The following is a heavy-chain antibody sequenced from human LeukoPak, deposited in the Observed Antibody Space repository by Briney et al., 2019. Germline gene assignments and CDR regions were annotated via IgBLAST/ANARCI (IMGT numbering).Heavy chain of an antibody. D-gene: IGHD7-27*01. J-gene: IGHJ4*02. Sequence: GGSLRLSCAASGFTVSSNYMSWVRQAPGKGLEWVSVIFREGTTYYADSVKGRFTISRDNPKNTLYLQMNTLRAEDTAMYYCTKTGGPWDWGQGTLVTVSS. CDR2: IFREGTT. CDR1: GFTVSSNY. V-gene: IGHV3-53*01. CDR3: TKTGGPWD.